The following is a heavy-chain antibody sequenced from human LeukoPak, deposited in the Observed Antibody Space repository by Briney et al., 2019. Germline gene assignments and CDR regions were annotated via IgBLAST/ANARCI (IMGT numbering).Heavy chain of an antibody. Sequence: PGGSLRLSCAASGFTFSSYEMNWVRQAPGKGLEWVSHISRSSSSIYYADSVKGRFTISRDNAKNSLYLQMNSLRAEDTAVYYCARVRTTVTVFDYWGQGTLVTVSS. J-gene: IGHJ4*02. V-gene: IGHV3-48*03. CDR1: GFTFSSYE. D-gene: IGHD4-17*01. CDR3: ARVRTTVTVFDY. CDR2: ISRSSSSI.